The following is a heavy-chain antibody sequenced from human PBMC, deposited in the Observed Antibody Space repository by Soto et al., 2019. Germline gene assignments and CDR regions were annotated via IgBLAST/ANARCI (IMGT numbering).Heavy chain of an antibody. CDR1: GYSISSGLY. Sequence: SETLSLTCAVSGYSISSGLYWGWIRQPPGKGLEWIGTIYRGGITYYNPSLKSRVTISIDTSKNHFSLRLSSVTATDTAVYFCAIGSPDWFDPWGQGTLVTVSS. J-gene: IGHJ5*02. CDR3: AIGSPDWFDP. V-gene: IGHV4-38-2*01. D-gene: IGHD1-26*01. CDR2: IYRGGIT.